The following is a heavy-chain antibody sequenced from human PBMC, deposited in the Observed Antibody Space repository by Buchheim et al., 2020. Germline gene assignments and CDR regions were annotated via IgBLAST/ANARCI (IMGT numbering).Heavy chain of an antibody. CDR3: AKGRVGANLYYFDY. Sequence: QVQLVESGGDVVQPGRPLRLSCAASGFTFSSYGMHWVRQAPGKGLEWVAVISYDGSNKYYADSVKGRFTISSDNSKNKLYLQMNSLRAEDTAVYYCAKGRVGANLYYFDYWGQGTL. D-gene: IGHD1-26*01. CDR1: GFTFSSYG. J-gene: IGHJ4*02. V-gene: IGHV3-30*18. CDR2: ISYDGSNK.